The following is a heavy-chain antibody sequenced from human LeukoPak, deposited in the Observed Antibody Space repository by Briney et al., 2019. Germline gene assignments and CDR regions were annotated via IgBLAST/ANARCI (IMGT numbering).Heavy chain of an antibody. CDR1: GDSINSYY. D-gene: IGHD6-13*01. Sequence: SETLSLSCSVSGDSINSYYWNWIRQVPGKGLEWIGYIYHSGSTDYNPSLKSRVTISIDTSKNQFSLRLISVTAADTAVYYCARAIRQQLITGWFDPWGQGILVTVSS. V-gene: IGHV4-59*01. CDR2: IYHSGST. CDR3: ARAIRQQLITGWFDP. J-gene: IGHJ5*02.